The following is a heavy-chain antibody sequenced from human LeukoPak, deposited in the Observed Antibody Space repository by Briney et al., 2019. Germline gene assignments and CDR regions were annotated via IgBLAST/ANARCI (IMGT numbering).Heavy chain of an antibody. CDR3: ARALKDGSDSANECYGYFPH. CDR2: IYDGGST. CDR1: GFTDSCNS. D-gene: IGHD3-22*01. Sequence: GGSLILSCAASGFTDSCNSSSWLRQAPGKGLEWVSVIYDGGSTYHTDSVKGRFSISRDNSKNTVYLQMSSLRAEDTAVYYCARALKDGSDSANECYGYFPHWGQGTLVTVSS. J-gene: IGHJ1*01. V-gene: IGHV3-66*01.